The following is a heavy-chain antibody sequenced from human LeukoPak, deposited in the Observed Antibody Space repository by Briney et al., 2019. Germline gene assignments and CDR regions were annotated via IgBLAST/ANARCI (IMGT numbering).Heavy chain of an antibody. Sequence: GGPLRLFCEPWGFTLWIYAMHGVPHAPGRGLEGLAFIRYDERNKYYLDPVKGRFTISRDNSKNTLYLQMNHLRAEDRAVYYCTKDYGSSGYPGGFDYWGKGTLVTVSS. J-gene: IGHJ4*02. CDR3: TKDYGSSGYPGGFDY. CDR2: IRYDERNK. V-gene: IGHV3-30*02. CDR1: GFTLWIYA. D-gene: IGHD3-22*01.